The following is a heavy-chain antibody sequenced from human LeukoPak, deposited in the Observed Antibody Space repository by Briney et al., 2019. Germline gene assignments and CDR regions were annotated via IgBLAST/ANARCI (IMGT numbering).Heavy chain of an antibody. Sequence: ASVKVSCKASGYTFTSLDINWVRQAPGQGLEWMGRIIPILGIANYAQKFQGRVTITADKSTSTAYMELSSLRSEDTAVYYCASLGLGSLDYWGQGTLVTVSS. D-gene: IGHD7-27*01. CDR3: ASLGLGSLDY. V-gene: IGHV1-69*04. CDR2: IIPILGIA. CDR1: GYTFTSLD. J-gene: IGHJ4*02.